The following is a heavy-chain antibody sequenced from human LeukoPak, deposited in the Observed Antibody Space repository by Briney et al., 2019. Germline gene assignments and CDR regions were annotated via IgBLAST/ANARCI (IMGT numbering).Heavy chain of an antibody. J-gene: IGHJ4*02. CDR3: AKEDCSSTSCYAGYFDY. D-gene: IGHD2-2*01. CDR2: ISYDGSNK. CDR1: GFTFSSYG. V-gene: IGHV3-30*18. Sequence: PGRSLRLSCAASGFTFSSYGMHWVRQAPGKGLEWVAVISYDGSNKYYADAVKGRFTISIDNSKKTLYLQMNSLRAEDTAVYYCAKEDCSSTSCYAGYFDYWGQGTLVTVSS.